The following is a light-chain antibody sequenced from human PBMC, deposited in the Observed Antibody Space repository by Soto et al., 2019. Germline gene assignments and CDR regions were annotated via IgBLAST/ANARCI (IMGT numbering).Light chain of an antibody. CDR1: QNVSSY. CDR3: QQRYTWPLT. V-gene: IGKV3-11*01. Sequence: EIVLTQSSDTLSLSPGERATLSCRASQNVSSYLAWYQQKPGQAPRLFIYDASKRATGIPARFSGSGSGTDFTLTISSLEPDDFAVYYCQQRYTWPLTFGGGTKVEIK. CDR2: DAS. J-gene: IGKJ4*01.